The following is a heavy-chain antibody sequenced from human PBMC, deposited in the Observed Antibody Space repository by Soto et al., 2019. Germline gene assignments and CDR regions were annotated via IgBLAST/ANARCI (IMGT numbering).Heavy chain of an antibody. CDR3: ARAKSGSCSGGSCRHSYNWFDP. D-gene: IGHD2-15*01. Sequence: SVKVSCKASGGTFSSYAISWVRQAPGQGLEWMGGIIPIFGTANYAQKFQGRVTITADESTSTAYMELSSLRSEHTAVSYCARAKSGSCSGGSCRHSYNWFDPWGQGTLVTVSS. J-gene: IGHJ5*02. CDR2: IIPIFGTA. V-gene: IGHV1-69*13. CDR1: GGTFSSYA.